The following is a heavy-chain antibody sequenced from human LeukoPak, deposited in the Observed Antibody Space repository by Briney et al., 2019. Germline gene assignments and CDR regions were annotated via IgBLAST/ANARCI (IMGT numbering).Heavy chain of an antibody. CDR1: GYTFSSYD. CDR2: MNPNSGNA. J-gene: IGHJ4*02. V-gene: IGHV1-8*01. Sequence: VASVNVSCKASGYTFSSYDINWVRQATGQGLEWMGWMNPNSGNAGYAQKFQGRVTMTRNTSINTAYMELSSLRSEDTAVYYCARGRYYDFWSGYYGTKTFDYWGQGTLVTVSS. D-gene: IGHD3-3*01. CDR3: ARGRYYDFWSGYYGTKTFDY.